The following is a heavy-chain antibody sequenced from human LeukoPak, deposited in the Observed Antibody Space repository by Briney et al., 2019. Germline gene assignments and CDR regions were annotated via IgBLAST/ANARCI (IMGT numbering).Heavy chain of an antibody. Sequence: PGGSLRLSCAASGYTFKNYAMYWVRQAPGKGLEWVSLISGRGDSTNSADSVKGRFTISRDNSKNMLYLQMNSLRAEDTAVYYCATPRTSTGGWGQGTLVTVSS. V-gene: IGHV3-23*01. CDR3: ATPRTSTGG. CDR1: GYTFKNYA. J-gene: IGHJ4*02. CDR2: ISGRGDST. D-gene: IGHD2-2*01.